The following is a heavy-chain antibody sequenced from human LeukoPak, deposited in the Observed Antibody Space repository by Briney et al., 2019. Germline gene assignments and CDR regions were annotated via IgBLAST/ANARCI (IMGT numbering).Heavy chain of an antibody. D-gene: IGHD5-24*01. CDR1: GFTFSDYY. Sequence: GGSLRLSCAASGFTFSDYYMSWIRQAPGKGLEWVSYISSSGSTIYYADSVKGRFTISRDNAKNSLYLQMNSLRAEDTAVYYCASLMATTYGSAFDIWGQRTMVTVSS. V-gene: IGHV3-11*04. CDR2: ISSSGSTI. J-gene: IGHJ3*02. CDR3: ASLMATTYGSAFDI.